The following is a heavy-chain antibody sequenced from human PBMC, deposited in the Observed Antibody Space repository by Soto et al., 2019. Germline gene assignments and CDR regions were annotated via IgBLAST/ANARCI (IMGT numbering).Heavy chain of an antibody. CDR1: GYSFTSYW. J-gene: IGHJ5*02. D-gene: IGHD3-3*01. CDR2: IYPGDSDT. V-gene: IGHV5-51*01. Sequence: PGESLKISCKGSGYSFTSYWIGWVRQMPGKGLEWMGIIYPGDSDTRYSPSFQGQVTISADKSISTAYLQWSSLKASDTAMYYCARSYRTYEFWSGYHKANWFHPWGQATLVSGSS. CDR3: ARSYRTYEFWSGYHKANWFHP.